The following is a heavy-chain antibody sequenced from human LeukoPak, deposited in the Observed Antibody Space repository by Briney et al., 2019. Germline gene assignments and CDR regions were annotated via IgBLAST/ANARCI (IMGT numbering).Heavy chain of an antibody. CDR1: GGSISSYY. V-gene: IGHV4-4*07. Sequence: SETLSLTSTVSGGSISSYYWSWIRQPAGKGLEWIGRIYTSGSTNYNPSLKSRVTMSVDTSKNQFSLKLSSVTAADTAVYYCARSTTTGSWNYFDYWGQGTLVTVSS. D-gene: IGHD4-11*01. CDR3: ARSTTTGSWNYFDY. J-gene: IGHJ4*02. CDR2: IYTSGST.